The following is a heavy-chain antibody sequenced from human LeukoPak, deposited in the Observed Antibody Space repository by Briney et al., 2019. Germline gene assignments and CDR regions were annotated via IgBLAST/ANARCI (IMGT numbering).Heavy chain of an antibody. Sequence: GGSLRLSCAVSGFTLSSYGMHWVRQAPGKGLEWVAVIWYDGSNKYYADSVKGRFTISRDNSKNTLYLQMNSLRAEDTAVYYCAKAYCGGDCYSLVGAFDIWGQGTMVTVSS. D-gene: IGHD2-21*02. V-gene: IGHV3-33*06. CDR2: IWYDGSNK. CDR1: GFTLSSYG. CDR3: AKAYCGGDCYSLVGAFDI. J-gene: IGHJ3*02.